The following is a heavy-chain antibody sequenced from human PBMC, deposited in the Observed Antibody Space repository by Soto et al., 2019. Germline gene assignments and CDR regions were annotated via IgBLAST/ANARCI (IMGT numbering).Heavy chain of an antibody. V-gene: IGHV3-15*01. CDR1: GFTFSNAW. CDR2: IKSKTDGGTT. CDR3: TAVEVVTDYYYYGIDV. Sequence: EVQLVESGGGLVKPGGPLRLSCAASGFTFSNAWMSWVRQAPGKGLEWVGRIKSKTDGGTTDYAAPVKGRFTISRDDSKNTLYMQMNSLKTQDTAVYYCTAVEVVTDYYYYGIDVWGQGTTVTVSS. J-gene: IGHJ6*02. D-gene: IGHD2-21*01.